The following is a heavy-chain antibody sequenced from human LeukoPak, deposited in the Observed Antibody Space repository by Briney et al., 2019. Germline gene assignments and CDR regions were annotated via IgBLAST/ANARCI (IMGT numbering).Heavy chain of an antibody. CDR1: GYTFIDYY. CDR2: INPNSGGT. Sequence: GASVKVSCKASGYTFIDYYMHWVRQAPGQGLEWMGWINPNSGGTDYAQKFQGRVTMTRDTSIDTAYMELSRLTSDDTAVSYCARDRITDCSTTSCTIANWFDPWGQGTLVTVSS. D-gene: IGHD2-2*01. CDR3: ARDRITDCSTTSCTIANWFDP. V-gene: IGHV1-2*02. J-gene: IGHJ5*02.